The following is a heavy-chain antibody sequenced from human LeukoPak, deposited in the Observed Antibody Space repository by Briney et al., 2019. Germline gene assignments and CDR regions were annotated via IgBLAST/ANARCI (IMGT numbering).Heavy chain of an antibody. D-gene: IGHD3-22*01. CDR2: IYTSGST. CDR1: GGSISSYY. J-gene: IGHJ3*02. V-gene: IGHV4-4*07. CDR3: AREFTYYYDNSGYLLGAFDI. Sequence: SETLSLTCTVSGGSISSYYWSWIRQPAGKGLEWIGRIYTSGSTNYNPSLKSRVTMSVDTSKNQFSLKLSSVTAADTAVYYCAREFTYYYDNSGYLLGAFDIWGQGTMVTVSS.